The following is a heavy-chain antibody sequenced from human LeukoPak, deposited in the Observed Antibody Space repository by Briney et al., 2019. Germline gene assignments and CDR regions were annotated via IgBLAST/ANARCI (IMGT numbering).Heavy chain of an antibody. J-gene: IGHJ4*02. V-gene: IGHV4-59*01. CDR3: ARDVSSGWYGKFDY. D-gene: IGHD6-19*01. Sequence: PSETLSLTCTVSGGSISNYYWSWIRQPPGKGLEWIGYIYYSGSTNYNPSLKSRVTISVDTSKNQFSLKLSSVTAADTAVYYCARDVSSGWYGKFDYWGQGTLVTVSS. CDR1: GGSISNYY. CDR2: IYYSGST.